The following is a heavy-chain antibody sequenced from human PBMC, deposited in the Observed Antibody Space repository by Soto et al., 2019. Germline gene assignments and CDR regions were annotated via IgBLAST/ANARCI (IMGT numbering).Heavy chain of an antibody. Sequence: GESLKISCKGSGYSFTSYWIGWVRQMPGKGLEWMGIIYPGDSDTRYSPSFQGQVTISADKSISTAYLQWSSLKASDTAMYYCARRALFFWSGPYHYGMDVWGQGTTVTVSS. CDR3: ARRALFFWSGPYHYGMDV. CDR2: IYPGDSDT. V-gene: IGHV5-51*01. D-gene: IGHD3-3*01. J-gene: IGHJ6*02. CDR1: GYSFTSYW.